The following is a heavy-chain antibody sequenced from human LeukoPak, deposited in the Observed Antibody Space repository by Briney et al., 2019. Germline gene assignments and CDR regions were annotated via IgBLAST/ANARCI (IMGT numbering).Heavy chain of an antibody. D-gene: IGHD2-2*01. CDR2: ISSSSSYI. J-gene: IGHJ5*02. CDR1: GFTFSSYS. CDR3: ARDRYCSSTSCPTWFDP. Sequence: GGSLRLSCAASGFTFSSYSMNWVRQAPGKGLEWVSSISSSSSYIYYADSVKGRFTISRDNAKNSLYLQMNSLRAEDTAVYYCARDRYCSSTSCPTWFDPWGQGTLVTVSS. V-gene: IGHV3-21*01.